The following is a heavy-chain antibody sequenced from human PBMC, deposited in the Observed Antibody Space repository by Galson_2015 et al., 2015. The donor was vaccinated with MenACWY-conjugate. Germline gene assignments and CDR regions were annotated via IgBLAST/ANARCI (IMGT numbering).Heavy chain of an antibody. Sequence: ETLSLTCAVSRYSISSDRYWGWIRQPPGKGLEWIGSIYYSGRTYYNPSLKSRVTISVDTSKNQFSLKVTAVTAADTAVYYCARSLRNQTDAFEIWGQGIMVTVSS. CDR3: ARSLRNQTDAFEI. D-gene: IGHD2/OR15-2a*01. V-gene: IGHV4-38-2*01. CDR1: RYSISSDRY. CDR2: IYYSGRT. J-gene: IGHJ3*02.